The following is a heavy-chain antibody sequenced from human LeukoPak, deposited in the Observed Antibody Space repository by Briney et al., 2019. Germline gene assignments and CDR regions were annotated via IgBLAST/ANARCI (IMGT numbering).Heavy chain of an antibody. V-gene: IGHV3-30*03. CDR2: ISYDGSDK. CDR1: RFTFSNYV. CDR3: ARDLWLPEYYFDY. Sequence: GGSLRLSCAASRFTFSNYVMHWVRQAPGKGLEWVAVISYDGSDKYYADSVKGRFTISRDNSKNTLYLQMNSLRAEDTAVYYCARDLWLPEYYFDYWGQGILVTVSS. D-gene: IGHD5-24*01. J-gene: IGHJ4*02.